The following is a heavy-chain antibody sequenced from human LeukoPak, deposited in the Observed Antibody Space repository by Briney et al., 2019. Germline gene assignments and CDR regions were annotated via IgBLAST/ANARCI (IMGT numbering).Heavy chain of an antibody. CDR1: GYTFTGYY. Sequence: ASVKVSCKASGYTFTGYYMHWARQAPGQGLEWMGWINPNSGGTNYAQKFQGRVIMTRDTSISTAYMELSRLRSDDTAVYYCARDLVVVPAAPGSYYYYYYGMDVWGQGTTVTVSS. CDR2: INPNSGGT. CDR3: ARDLVVVPAAPGSYYYYYYGMDV. J-gene: IGHJ6*02. V-gene: IGHV1-2*02. D-gene: IGHD2-2*01.